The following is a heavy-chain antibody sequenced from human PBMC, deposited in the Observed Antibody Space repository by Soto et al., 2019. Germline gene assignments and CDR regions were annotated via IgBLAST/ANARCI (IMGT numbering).Heavy chain of an antibody. D-gene: IGHD6-6*01. Sequence: PGGSLRLSCAASGFSFGSYALSWVRQAPGKGLEWVAVIWYDGSNKYYADSVKGRFTIPRDNSKNTLYLQMNSLRAQDTAVYYCARSKQLAYFDYWGQGTLVTASS. CDR2: IWYDGSNK. J-gene: IGHJ4*02. V-gene: IGHV3-33*08. CDR1: GFSFGSYA. CDR3: ARSKQLAYFDY.